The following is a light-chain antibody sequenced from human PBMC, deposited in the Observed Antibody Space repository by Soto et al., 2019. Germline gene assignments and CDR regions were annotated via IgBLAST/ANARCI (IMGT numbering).Light chain of an antibody. V-gene: IGKV1-5*01. CDR3: QKYNSAPWT. CDR2: DAS. Sequence: DIQMTQSASTLSASVGDRVTITWRASQSISSWLAWYQQKPGKAPKLLIYDASSLESGVPSRFSGSGYGTEFNLTISSLQPEDVATYYCQKYNSAPWTFGQGTKVDIK. J-gene: IGKJ1*01. CDR1: QSISSW.